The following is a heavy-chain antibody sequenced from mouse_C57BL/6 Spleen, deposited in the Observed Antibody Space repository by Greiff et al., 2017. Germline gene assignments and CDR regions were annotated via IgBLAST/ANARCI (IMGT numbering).Heavy chain of an antibody. CDR1: GFTFSSYG. CDR2: ISSGGSYT. J-gene: IGHJ2*01. D-gene: IGHD1-1*01. CDR3: ARQITTVVATDFCD. Sequence: EVQGVESGGDLVKPGGSLKLSCAASGFTFSSYGLSWVRQTPDKRLGWVATISSGGSYTYYPDSVKGRFTISRDNAKNTLYLHMSSLKSEDTAMYYWARQITTVVATDFCDWGQGTTLTVSS. V-gene: IGHV5-6*01.